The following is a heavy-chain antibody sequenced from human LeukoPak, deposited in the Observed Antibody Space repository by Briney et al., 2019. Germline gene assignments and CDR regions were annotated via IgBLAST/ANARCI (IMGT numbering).Heavy chain of an antibody. V-gene: IGHV4-61*02. D-gene: IGHD3-22*01. J-gene: IGHJ3*02. Sequence: SQTLSLTCTVSGGSISSGSYFWNWIRQPAGKGLEWIGRIYTSGSTDYNPSLKSRVTISLDTSKNQFSLKLSSVTAADTAVYYCARGGYYDSSGSRDVFDIWGQGTMVTVSS. CDR1: GGSISSGSYF. CDR2: IYTSGST. CDR3: ARGGYYDSSGSRDVFDI.